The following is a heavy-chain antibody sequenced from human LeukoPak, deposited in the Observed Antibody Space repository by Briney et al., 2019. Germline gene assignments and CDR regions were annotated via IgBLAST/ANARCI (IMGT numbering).Heavy chain of an antibody. V-gene: IGHV4-34*01. Sequence: PSETLSLTCAVYGGSFSGYYWSWIRQPPGKGLEWIGEINHSGSTSYNPSLKSRVTISVDTSKNQFSLKLSSVTAADTAVYYCARGVGAVVPAAIAYYYYYYMDVWGKGTTVTVSS. J-gene: IGHJ6*03. CDR2: INHSGST. CDR3: ARGVGAVVPAAIAYYYYYYMDV. CDR1: GGSFSGYY. D-gene: IGHD2-2*01.